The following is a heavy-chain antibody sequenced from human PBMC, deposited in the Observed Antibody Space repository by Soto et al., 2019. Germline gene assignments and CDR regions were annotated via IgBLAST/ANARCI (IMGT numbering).Heavy chain of an antibody. Sequence: GGSLRLSCAASGFTFSSYDMHWVRQATGKGLEWASAIGTAGDTYYPGSVKGRFTISRENAKNSLYLQMNSLRAEDTAVYYCARDIAARPSYYYGMDVWGQGTTVTVSS. J-gene: IGHJ6*02. V-gene: IGHV3-13*01. CDR1: GFTFSSYD. CDR3: ARDIAARPSYYYGMDV. CDR2: IGTAGDT. D-gene: IGHD6-6*01.